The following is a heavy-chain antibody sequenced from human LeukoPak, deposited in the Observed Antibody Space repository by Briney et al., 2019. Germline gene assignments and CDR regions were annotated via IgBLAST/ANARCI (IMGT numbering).Heavy chain of an antibody. J-gene: IGHJ4*02. CDR1: GGSISSSSHY. Sequence: SETLPLTCTVSGGSISSSSHYWGWIRQPPGKGLEWIGSIYYSGSTNCNPSLKSRVSISVDTSKDQFSLKLSSVTAADTAVYYCARTGSTVTMLYPFDHWGQGTLVTVSS. D-gene: IGHD4-17*01. V-gene: IGHV4-39*07. CDR2: IYYSGST. CDR3: ARTGSTVTMLYPFDH.